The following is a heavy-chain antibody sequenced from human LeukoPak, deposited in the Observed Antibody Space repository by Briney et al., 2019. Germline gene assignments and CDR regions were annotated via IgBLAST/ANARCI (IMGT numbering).Heavy chain of an antibody. Sequence: GGSLRLSCAASEFTFSTYSMNWVRQAPGKGLEWVSIISGGSSDIHYADSVKGRFTISRDNAKNSLYLQMNSLRVEDTAVYYCARGATMATRHLDYWGQRTLVTVSS. J-gene: IGHJ4*02. CDR2: ISGGSSDI. V-gene: IGHV3-21*01. CDR3: ARGATMATRHLDY. CDR1: EFTFSTYS. D-gene: IGHD4-23*01.